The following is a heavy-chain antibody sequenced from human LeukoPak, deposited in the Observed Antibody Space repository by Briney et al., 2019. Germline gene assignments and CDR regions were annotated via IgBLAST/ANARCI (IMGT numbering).Heavy chain of an antibody. Sequence: GGSLRLSCAASGFTFSSYAMSWVRQAPGKGLEWVGRIKSKTDGGTTDYAAPVKGRFTISRDDSKNTLYLQMNSLKTEDTAVYYCTTAGYYGDLDYWGQGTLVTVSS. CDR2: IKSKTDGGTT. CDR3: TTAGYYGDLDY. J-gene: IGHJ4*02. CDR1: GFTFSSYA. D-gene: IGHD4-17*01. V-gene: IGHV3-15*01.